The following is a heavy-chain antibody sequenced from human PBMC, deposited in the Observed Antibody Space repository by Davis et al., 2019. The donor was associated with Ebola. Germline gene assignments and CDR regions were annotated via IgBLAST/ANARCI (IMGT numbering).Heavy chain of an antibody. Sequence: MPSETLSLTCAVYSGSFSGYYWSWIRQSPGKGLEWIGEISHTGDTNYNPSLKSRVIISVDTSKNQFSLKLNSVNAADTAMYYCVRGFGGQQTYDYWGLGTLVSVSP. J-gene: IGHJ4*02. D-gene: IGHD6-13*01. V-gene: IGHV4-34*01. CDR2: ISHTGDT. CDR1: SGSFSGYY. CDR3: VRGFGGQQTYDY.